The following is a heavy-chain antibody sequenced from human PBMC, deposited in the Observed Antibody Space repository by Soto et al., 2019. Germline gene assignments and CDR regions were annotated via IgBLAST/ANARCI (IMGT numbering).Heavy chain of an antibody. J-gene: IGHJ4*02. V-gene: IGHV1-46*03. CDR2: INPSGGST. D-gene: IGHD6-19*01. CDR1: GYTFTSYY. Sequence: QVQLVQSGAEVKKPGASVKVSCKASGYTFTSYYMHWVRQAPGQGLEWMGIINPSGGSTRFAQKFHGTVTMTRDTYTSTVYMELSSLRSEDTAVYYCAMPISVAGSMYWGQGTLVTVSS. CDR3: AMPISVAGSMY.